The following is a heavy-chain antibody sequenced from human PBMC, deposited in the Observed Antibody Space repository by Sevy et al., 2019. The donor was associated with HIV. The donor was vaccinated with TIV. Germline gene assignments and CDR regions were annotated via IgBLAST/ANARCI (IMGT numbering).Heavy chain of an antibody. CDR3: VKDFGGPTDY. V-gene: IGHV3-74*01. J-gene: IGHJ4*02. Sequence: GGSLRLSCAGSGFSITSYWMHWVRQAPGKGLVWVSRMNEDGSVTNHADSVRGRFTIPRDIAKNTLYLQMNSLSVDDTAVYYCVKDFGGPTDYWGQGNVVTVSS. CDR2: MNEDGSVT. D-gene: IGHD3-16*01. CDR1: GFSITSYW.